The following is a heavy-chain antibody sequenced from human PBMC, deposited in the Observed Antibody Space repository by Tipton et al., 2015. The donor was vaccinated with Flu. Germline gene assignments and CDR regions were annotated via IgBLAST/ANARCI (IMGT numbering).Heavy chain of an antibody. J-gene: IGHJ3*02. CDR1: GGSISSSSYY. V-gene: IGHV4-39*07. CDR2: IYYSGST. Sequence: TLSLTCTVSGGSISSSSYYWGWIRQPPGKGLEWIGSIYYSGSTYYNPSLKSRVTISVDTSKNQFSLKLSSVTAADTAVYYCATLLFRSAFDIWGQGTMVTVPS. D-gene: IGHD2-21*02. CDR3: ATLLFRSAFDI.